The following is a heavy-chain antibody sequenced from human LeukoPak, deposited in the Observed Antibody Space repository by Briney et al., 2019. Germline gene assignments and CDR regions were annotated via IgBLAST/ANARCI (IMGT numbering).Heavy chain of an antibody. J-gene: IGHJ4*02. CDR3: ARAPHCSGGSCYPDY. V-gene: IGHV1-2*06. Sequence: ASVKVSCKASGYTFTGYYMHWVRQAPGQGLEWMGRINPNSGGTNYAQKFRGRVTMTRDTSISTAYMELSRLRSDDTAVYYCARAPHCSGGSCYPDYWGQGTLVTVSS. CDR2: INPNSGGT. CDR1: GYTFTGYY. D-gene: IGHD2-15*01.